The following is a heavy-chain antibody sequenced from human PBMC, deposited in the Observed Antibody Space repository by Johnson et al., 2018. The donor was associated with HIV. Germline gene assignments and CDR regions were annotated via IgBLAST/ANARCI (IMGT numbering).Heavy chain of an antibody. V-gene: IGHV3-30-3*01. D-gene: IGHD1-7*01. J-gene: IGHJ3*02. CDR1: GFTFSSYA. Sequence: VQLVESGGGVVQPGRSLRLSCAASGFTFSSYAMHWVRQAPGKGLEWVAVISYDGSNKYYADSVKGRFTISRDNSKNTLYLQMNSLRAEDTALYYCATDLSRGELHPLSAFDIWGQGTMVTVSS. CDR3: ATDLSRGELHPLSAFDI. CDR2: ISYDGSNK.